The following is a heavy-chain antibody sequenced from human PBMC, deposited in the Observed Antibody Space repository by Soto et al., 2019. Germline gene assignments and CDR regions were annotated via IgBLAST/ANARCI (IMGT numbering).Heavy chain of an antibody. CDR1: GYAFTSYY. Sequence: QVQLVQSGAEVKKPGASVKVSCKASGYAFTSYYMHWVRLAPGQGLEWMGIINPDGGGTSYAQKFQGRVIMTRDTSTNTVFMDMSSLRSEDTAVYYCAVGGNYLSLDVWGQGTTVTVSS. D-gene: IGHD4-4*01. CDR3: AVGGNYLSLDV. J-gene: IGHJ6*02. V-gene: IGHV1-46*01. CDR2: INPDGGGT.